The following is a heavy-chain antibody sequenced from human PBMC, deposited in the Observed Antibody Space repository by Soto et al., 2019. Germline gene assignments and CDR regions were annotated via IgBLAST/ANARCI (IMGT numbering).Heavy chain of an antibody. V-gene: IGHV1-69*01. D-gene: IGHD3-22*01. CDR3: ARGGYYDSSGYYNDAFDI. J-gene: IGHJ3*02. CDR2: IILIFGTA. Sequence: QVQLVQSGAEVKKPGSSVKVSCKASGGTFSSYAISWLRQAPGQGLEWMGGIILIFGTANYAQKFQGRVTITADESTSTGYMELSRLRSQDTAVYYCARGGYYDSSGYYNDAFDIWGQETMVTVSS. CDR1: GGTFSSYA.